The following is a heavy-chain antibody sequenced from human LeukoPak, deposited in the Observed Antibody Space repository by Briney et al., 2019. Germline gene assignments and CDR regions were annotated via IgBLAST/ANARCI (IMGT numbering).Heavy chain of an antibody. CDR1: GGSISSGSYY. V-gene: IGHV4-61*10. J-gene: IGHJ6*03. Sequence: SQTLSLTCTVSGGSISSGSYYWSWIRQPAGKGLEWIGYVYYSGSTNYNPSLKSRVTISVDTSKNQFSLNLSSVTAADTAVYYCARENTGSYYYYYMDVWGKGTTVTVSS. CDR3: ARENTGSYYYYYMDV. CDR2: VYYSGST. D-gene: IGHD1-26*01.